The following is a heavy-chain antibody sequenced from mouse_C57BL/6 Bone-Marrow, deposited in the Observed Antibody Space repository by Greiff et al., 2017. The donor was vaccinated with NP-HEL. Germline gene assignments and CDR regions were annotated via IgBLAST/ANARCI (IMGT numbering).Heavy chain of an antibody. Sequence: DVLLVESGGGLVKPGGSLKLSCAASGFTFSDYGMHWVRQAPEKGLEWVAYISSVSSTIYSADTVKGRFTISRDIAKNTLFLQMTRLRSEDTAMYYCARPLFRWGQGTRVTVSA. CDR2: ISSVSSTI. J-gene: IGHJ3*02. CDR3: ARPLFR. D-gene: IGHD6-1*01. V-gene: IGHV5-17*01. CDR1: GFTFSDYG.